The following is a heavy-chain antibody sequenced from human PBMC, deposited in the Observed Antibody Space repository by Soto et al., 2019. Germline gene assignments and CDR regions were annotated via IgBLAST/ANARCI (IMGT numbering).Heavy chain of an antibody. J-gene: IGHJ4*02. CDR3: ARDKITGLFDY. D-gene: IGHD2-8*02. Sequence: SETLSLTCTVSGGSISNYYWSWIRQPPGRGLEWIGHIFYSGSTNYNPALKSRVTISVDTSKNQFSLKLTSVTAADTAVYYCARDKITGLFDYWGQGTLVTVSS. V-gene: IGHV4-59*12. CDR1: GGSISNYY. CDR2: IFYSGST.